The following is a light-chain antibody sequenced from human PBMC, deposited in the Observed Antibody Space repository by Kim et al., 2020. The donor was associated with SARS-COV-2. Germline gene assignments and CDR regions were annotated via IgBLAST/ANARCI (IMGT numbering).Light chain of an antibody. J-gene: IGKJ2*01. CDR2: AAS. Sequence: DIQLTQSPSFLSASAGDRVTITCRASQGISSQLAWFQQKPGKPPKLLIYAASTLQGGVSSRFSGSGSGTEFTLTISSLQHEDFATYYCQQLNNYPYTFGQGTKLEI. V-gene: IGKV1-9*01. CDR3: QQLNNYPYT. CDR1: QGISSQ.